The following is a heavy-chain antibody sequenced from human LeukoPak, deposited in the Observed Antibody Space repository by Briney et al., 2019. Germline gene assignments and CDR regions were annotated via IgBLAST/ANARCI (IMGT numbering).Heavy chain of an antibody. J-gene: IGHJ4*02. CDR3: ARDLLGQQPVRGLVDY. D-gene: IGHD6-13*01. V-gene: IGHV1-46*01. CDR1: GYTFTSYY. CDR2: INPSGGST. Sequence: GASVKVSCKASGYTFTSYYMHWVRQAPGQGLEWMGVINPSGGSTSYAQKSQGRVTMTRDTSTSTVYMELSSLRSEDTAVYYCARDLLGQQPVRGLVDYWGQGTLVTVSS.